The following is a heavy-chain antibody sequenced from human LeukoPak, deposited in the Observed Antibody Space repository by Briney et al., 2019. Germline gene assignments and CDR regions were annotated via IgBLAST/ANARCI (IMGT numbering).Heavy chain of an antibody. V-gene: IGHV1-46*01. CDR2: INPSGGST. J-gene: IGHJ4*02. CDR1: GYTFTSYY. D-gene: IGHD5-12*01. CDR3: ARATQDGYNQGFYFDY. Sequence: ASVKVSCKASGYTFTSYYTHWVRQAPGQGLEWMGIINPSGGSTSYAQKFQGRVTMTRDTSTSTVYMELSSLRSEDTAVYYCARATQDGYNQGFYFDYWGQGTLVTVSS.